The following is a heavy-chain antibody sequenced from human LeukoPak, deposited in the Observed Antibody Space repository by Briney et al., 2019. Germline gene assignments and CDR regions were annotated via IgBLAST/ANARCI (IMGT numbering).Heavy chain of an antibody. CDR2: FDPEKAKM. Sequence: ASVTVSCKVSGNSLSELSIQWVRQAPGKGLECMGGFDPEKAKMVYAQNFQGRVTMTEDTSTQTAYMELSGLTSDDTAVYYCTTRSGDFWSGFVNWGQGSLVTVSS. D-gene: IGHD3-3*01. V-gene: IGHV1-24*01. J-gene: IGHJ4*02. CDR1: GNSLSELS. CDR3: TTRSGDFWSGFVN.